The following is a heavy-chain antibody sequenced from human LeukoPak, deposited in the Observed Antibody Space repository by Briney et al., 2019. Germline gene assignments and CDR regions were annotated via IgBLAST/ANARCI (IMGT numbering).Heavy chain of an antibody. J-gene: IGHJ4*02. CDR3: ARGGDYGSYYFDY. V-gene: IGHV3-48*03. CDR1: GFTFSSYE. CDR2: ISSSGSTI. Sequence: GGSLRLSCAASGFTFSSYEMNWVRQAPGKGLEWVSYISSSGSTIYYADSVKGRFTISRDNAKNSLYLQMNSLRAEDTAVYYCARGGDYGSYYFDYWGQGTQVTVSS. D-gene: IGHD4-17*01.